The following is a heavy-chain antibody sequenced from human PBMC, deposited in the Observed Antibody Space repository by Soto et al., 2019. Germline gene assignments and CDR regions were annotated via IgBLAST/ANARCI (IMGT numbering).Heavy chain of an antibody. CDR1: GGSISSGGYY. V-gene: IGHV4-31*03. CDR2: IYYSGST. Sequence: QVQLKESGPGLVKPSQTLSLTGTVSGGSISSGGYYWSWIGQHPGKGREWIGYIYYSGSTYYNPSLKSRVTISVDTSKNQFSLKLSSVTAADTAVYYCAREGGNSLRNWFDPWGQGTLVTVSS. D-gene: IGHD2-21*02. CDR3: AREGGNSLRNWFDP. J-gene: IGHJ5*02.